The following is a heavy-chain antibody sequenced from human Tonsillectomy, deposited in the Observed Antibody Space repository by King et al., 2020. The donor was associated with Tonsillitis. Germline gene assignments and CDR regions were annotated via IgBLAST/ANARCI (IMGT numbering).Heavy chain of an antibody. J-gene: IGHJ4*02. Sequence: QLQESGPGLVKPSQTLSLTCAVSGDSINSGPYYWNWIRQPAGKGLEWIGRIAASGSPSSNPSLKSRVTISVDTSKNQFSLRLTSVPAADTAVYYCAREDYGDYPYWGQGTLVTVSP. V-gene: IGHV4-61*02. D-gene: IGHD4-17*01. CDR1: GDSINSGPYY. CDR2: IAASGSP. CDR3: AREDYGDYPY.